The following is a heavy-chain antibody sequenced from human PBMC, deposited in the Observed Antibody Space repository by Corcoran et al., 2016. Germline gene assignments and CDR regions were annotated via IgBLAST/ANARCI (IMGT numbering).Heavy chain of an antibody. Sequence: QVQLQESGPGLVKPSETLSLTCTVSGGSISSGGYYWSWIRQHPGKGLEWIGYIYYSGSPYYNPSLKSRVTISVDTSKDQFSLKLSSVTAADTAVYYCARDSSGYHTLDYWGQGTLVTVSS. D-gene: IGHD3-22*01. CDR3: ARDSSGYHTLDY. CDR1: GGSISSGGYY. V-gene: IGHV4-31*03. J-gene: IGHJ4*02. CDR2: IYYSGSP.